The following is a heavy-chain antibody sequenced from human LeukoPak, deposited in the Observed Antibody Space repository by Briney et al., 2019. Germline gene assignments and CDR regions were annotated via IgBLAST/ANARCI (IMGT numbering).Heavy chain of an antibody. V-gene: IGHV3-30*04. CDR3: ARDGAAADAEYFQH. D-gene: IGHD6-13*01. CDR1: GFTFSSYA. CDR2: ISYDGSNK. J-gene: IGHJ1*01. Sequence: PRRSLRLSCAASGFTFSSYAMHWGRQAPGKGLELVAVISYDGSNKYYADSVKGRFTISRDNSKNTLYLQMNSLRAEDTAVYYCARDGAAADAEYFQHWGQGTLLTASS.